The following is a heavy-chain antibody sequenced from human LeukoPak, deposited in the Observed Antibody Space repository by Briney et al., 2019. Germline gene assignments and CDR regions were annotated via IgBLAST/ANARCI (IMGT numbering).Heavy chain of an antibody. CDR3: ARVPFGDYAPDY. J-gene: IGHJ4*02. D-gene: IGHD4-17*01. V-gene: IGHV5-51*01. CDR2: IYPGDSDT. Sequence: GESLKFSCKASGYTFTSYWIGWVRQLPGKGQEWMGIIYPGDSDTKSSPSFQGQVTISADKSITTAYLQWSSLKASDTAMYYCARVPFGDYAPDYWGQGTLVTVSS. CDR1: GYTFTSYW.